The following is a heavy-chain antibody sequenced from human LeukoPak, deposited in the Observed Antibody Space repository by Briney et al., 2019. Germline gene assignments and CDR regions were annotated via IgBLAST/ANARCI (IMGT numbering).Heavy chain of an antibody. CDR1: GGSISSSPYY. V-gene: IGHV4-39*07. CDR3: ARYPGGDY. D-gene: IGHD3-10*01. CDR2: IYYSGST. J-gene: IGHJ4*02. Sequence: SETLSLTCTVSGGSISSSPYYWGWIRQPPGKDLEWIGSIYYSGSTYYNPSLKSRVTMSVDTSKNQFSLKLSSVTAVDTAVYYCARYPGGDYWGQGTLVTVSS.